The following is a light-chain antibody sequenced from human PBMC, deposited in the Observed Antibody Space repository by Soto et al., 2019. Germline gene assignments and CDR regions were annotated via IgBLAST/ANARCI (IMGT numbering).Light chain of an antibody. CDR3: GAGPCSGSNFLYV. J-gene: IGLJ1*01. V-gene: IGLV9-49*01. CDR2: VGTGGIVG. Sequence: QLVLTQPPSASASLGASVTLTCTLSSGYSNYKVDWYQQRPGKGPRFVMRVGTGGIVGSKGDGIPDRFSVLGSGLNRYLTIKNIQEEDESDYHCGAGPCSGSNFLYVFGTGSKLTVL. CDR1: SGYSNYK.